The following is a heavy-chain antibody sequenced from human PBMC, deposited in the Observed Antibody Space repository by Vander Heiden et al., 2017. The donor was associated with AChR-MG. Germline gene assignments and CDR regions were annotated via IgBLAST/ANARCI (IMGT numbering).Heavy chain of an antibody. J-gene: IGHJ4*02. V-gene: IGHV3-49*04. D-gene: IGHD5-18*01. Sequence: EVQVVESGGALVQPGRSLRLSCTGSGFTFGAYAVNWVRQAPGKGLEGVGLIRSTTFGRTTEYAASVRGRFTISRDGSEDIAFLQMNSLKTEDTAVYYCTRADTVVGAKYYFDYWGQGALVTVSS. CDR1: GFTFGAYA. CDR2: IRSTTFGRTT. CDR3: TRADTVVGAKYYFDY.